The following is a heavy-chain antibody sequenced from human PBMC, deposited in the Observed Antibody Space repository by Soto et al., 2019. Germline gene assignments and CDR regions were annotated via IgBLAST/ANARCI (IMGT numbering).Heavy chain of an antibody. CDR2: IVVGSGNT. V-gene: IGHV1-58*01. CDR1: GFTFTSSA. J-gene: IGHJ6*02. Sequence: SVRVSCKASGFTFTSSAVQWVRQARGQRLEWIGWIVVGSGNTNYAQKFQERVTITGDMSTSTAYMELSSLRSEDTAVYYCAADLNCSGGSCTGGAGGRDVWGQGTTVTVSS. CDR3: AADLNCSGGSCTGGAGGRDV. D-gene: IGHD2-15*01.